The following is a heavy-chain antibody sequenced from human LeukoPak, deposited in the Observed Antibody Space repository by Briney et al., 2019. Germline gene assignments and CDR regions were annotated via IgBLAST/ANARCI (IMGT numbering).Heavy chain of an antibody. D-gene: IGHD3-22*01. CDR3: ARDPDSSGYVDY. CDR1: GYTFTGYY. CDR2: INPNSGGT. Sequence: ASVKVSCKASGYTFTGYYMHWVRQAPGQGLEWVGWINPNSGGTNYAQKFQGRVTMTRDTSISTAYMELSRLRSDDTAVYYCARDPDSSGYVDYWGQGTLVTVSS. V-gene: IGHV1-2*02. J-gene: IGHJ4*02.